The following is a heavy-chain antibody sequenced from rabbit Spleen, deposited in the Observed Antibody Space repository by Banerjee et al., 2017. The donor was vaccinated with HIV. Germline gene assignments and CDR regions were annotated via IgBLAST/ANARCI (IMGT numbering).Heavy chain of an antibody. V-gene: IGHV1S40*01. CDR1: GFSFSSAYY. CDR3: AIVGANILYDL. D-gene: IGHD3-1*01. Sequence: QSLEESGGDLVKPGGTLTRTCTVSGFSFSSAYYLCWVRQATGKGLEWIACMYAGSSGTTSYAGWEKGRFTISKTSSTKVSLQMTCLTAADKAPYFCAIVGANILYDLCGPGTLVTVS. J-gene: IGHJ4*01. CDR2: MYAGSSGTT.